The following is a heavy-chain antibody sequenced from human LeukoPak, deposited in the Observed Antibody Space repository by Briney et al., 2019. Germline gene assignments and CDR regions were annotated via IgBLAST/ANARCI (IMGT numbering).Heavy chain of an antibody. CDR1: GFTFSNYS. CDR3: ARDCILTGYPWNWFDP. J-gene: IGHJ5*02. D-gene: IGHD3-9*01. Sequence: PGRSLRLSCAASGFTFSNYSMNWVRQAPGKGLEWVSSISSSSSYIYYADSVKGRFTISRDNAKNSLYLQMNSLRAEDTAVYYCARDCILTGYPWNWFDPWGQGTLVTVSS. V-gene: IGHV3-21*01. CDR2: ISSSSSYI.